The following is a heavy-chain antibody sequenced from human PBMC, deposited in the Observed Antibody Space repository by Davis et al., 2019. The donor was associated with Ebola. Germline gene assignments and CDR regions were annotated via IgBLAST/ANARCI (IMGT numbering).Heavy chain of an antibody. CDR3: ARLETVAGLDY. Sequence: SETLSLTCTVSGGSISSYYWSWIRQPPGKGLEWIGYIYYSGGTNYNPSLKSRVTISVDTSKNQFSLKLSSVTAADTAVYYCARLETVAGLDYWGQGTLVTVSS. CDR2: IYYSGGT. CDR1: GGSISSYY. J-gene: IGHJ4*02. D-gene: IGHD6-19*01. V-gene: IGHV4-59*01.